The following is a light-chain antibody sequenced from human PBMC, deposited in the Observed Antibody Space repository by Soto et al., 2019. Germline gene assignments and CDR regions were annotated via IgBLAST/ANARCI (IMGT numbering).Light chain of an antibody. Sequence: QSALTKPAYVSGSPGQSITISCTGTSSDIFAYGYVSWYQHHPGKAPKVLIYDVNNRPSGVSDRFSGSKSGNTASLTISGLQAEDAADYYCSSYVSVTCLFGGGTKLTVL. CDR1: SSDIFAYGY. CDR2: DVN. J-gene: IGLJ2*01. V-gene: IGLV2-14*01. CDR3: SSYVSVTCL.